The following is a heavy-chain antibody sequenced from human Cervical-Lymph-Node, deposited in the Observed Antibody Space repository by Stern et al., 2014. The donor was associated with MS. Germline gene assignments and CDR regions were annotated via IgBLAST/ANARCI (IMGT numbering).Heavy chain of an antibody. CDR1: GYSFTIYY. CDR2: LYPYDSDT. Sequence: VQLVESGAEVKKPGESLKISCKLSGYSFTIYYIAWVRQMPGKGLDLMGVLYPYDSDTTYSPSFQGQVTISAVKSITTAYLQWSSLRASDAAMYYCARHVQVFDYWGQGTLVTVSS. CDR3: ARHVQVFDY. J-gene: IGHJ4*02. V-gene: IGHV5-51*01.